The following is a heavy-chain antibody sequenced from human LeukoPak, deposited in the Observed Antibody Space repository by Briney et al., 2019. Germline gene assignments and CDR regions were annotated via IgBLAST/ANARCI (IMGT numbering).Heavy chain of an antibody. CDR1: GYTFTGYY. CDR3: ARARQRVYAFDI. J-gene: IGHJ3*02. Sequence: ASVKVSCKASGYTFTGYYMHWVRQAPGQGLEWMGWINPSSGGTNYAQKFQGRVTMTRDTSISTAYMELSRLTSDDTAVYYCARARQRVYAFDIWGQGTMVTVSS. D-gene: IGHD6-13*01. V-gene: IGHV1-2*02. CDR2: INPSSGGT.